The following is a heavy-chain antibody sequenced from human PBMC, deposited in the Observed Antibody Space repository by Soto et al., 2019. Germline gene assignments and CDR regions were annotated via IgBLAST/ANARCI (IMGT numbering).Heavy chain of an antibody. V-gene: IGHV3-30*18. Sequence: GGSLRLSCAASGFTFSSYGMHWVRQAPGKGLEWVAVISYDGSNKYYADSVKGRFTISRDNSKNTLYLQMNSLRAEDTAVYYCAKDSYGMDVWGQGTTVTVSS. CDR2: ISYDGSNK. J-gene: IGHJ6*02. CDR1: GFTFSSYG. CDR3: AKDSYGMDV.